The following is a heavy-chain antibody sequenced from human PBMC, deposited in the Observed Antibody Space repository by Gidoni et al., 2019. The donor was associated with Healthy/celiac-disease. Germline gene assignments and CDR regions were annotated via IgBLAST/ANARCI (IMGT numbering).Heavy chain of an antibody. D-gene: IGHD3-10*01. J-gene: IGHJ6*03. CDR3: AREYGSGSQPADYYYYMDV. CDR1: VYTFTSHA. CDR2: INTNTGNP. V-gene: IGHV7-4-1*02. Sequence: QVQLVQSGSELKKPGASVKVSCKASVYTFTSHAMNWVRQAPGQVLECMGWINTNTGNPTYAQGFTGRFVFSLDTSVSTAYLQISSLKAEDTAVYYCAREYGSGSQPADYYYYMDVWGKGTTVTVSS.